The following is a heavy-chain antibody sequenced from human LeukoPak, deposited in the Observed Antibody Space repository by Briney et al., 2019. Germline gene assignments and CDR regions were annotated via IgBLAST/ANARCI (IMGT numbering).Heavy chain of an antibody. J-gene: IGHJ4*02. V-gene: IGHV3-74*01. Sequence: GGSLRLSCAPSGFTFSNYWMHWVRQAPGKELVWVSRISTGGSSTSHADSVKGRFVTSRDNAKNALYLEMNSLRAEDTAVYYCARGHTSTSADYWGQGTPVTVSS. CDR1: GFTFSNYW. CDR2: ISTGGSST. CDR3: ARGHTSTSADY.